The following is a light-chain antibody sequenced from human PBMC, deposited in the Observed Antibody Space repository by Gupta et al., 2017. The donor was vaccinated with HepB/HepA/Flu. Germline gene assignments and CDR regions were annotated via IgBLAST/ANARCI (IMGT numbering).Light chain of an antibody. Sequence: QSVMTQPPSASATPGQTVTISCSGSNSNVGTYTVSWYQQFPGTAPKLLIFKKYQRPSGVPGRFAGSKSGTSASLAILGLQSEDEADSYCAAWDDRLNEVLFGGGTKLTVL. CDR3: AAWDDRLNEVL. J-gene: IGLJ2*01. V-gene: IGLV1-44*01. CDR1: NSNVGTYT. CDR2: KKY.